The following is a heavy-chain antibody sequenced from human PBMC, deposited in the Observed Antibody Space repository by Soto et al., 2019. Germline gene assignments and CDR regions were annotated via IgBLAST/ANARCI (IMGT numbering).Heavy chain of an antibody. V-gene: IGHV1-46*01. CDR1: GYSFTNFH. Sequence: QVQLSQVVAEVKKPGASVKVSCKASGYSFTNFHIHWARQAPGQGLDWVGMIDPSDGITRDAQRPQGRITMTRERSTSPVYMELRNLTSEDTAVYYCARDVSGHDTYETICYYFDQWGQGTLVTFSS. CDR2: IDPSDGIT. CDR3: ARDVSGHDTYETICYYFDQ. D-gene: IGHD3-22*01. J-gene: IGHJ4*02.